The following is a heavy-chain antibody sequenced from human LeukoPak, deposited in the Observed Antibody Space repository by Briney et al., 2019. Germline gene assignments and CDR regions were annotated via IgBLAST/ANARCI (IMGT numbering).Heavy chain of an antibody. J-gene: IGHJ3*02. CDR3: ARNGVTIFGVAPSAFDI. CDR2: INHSGST. V-gene: IGHV4-34*01. CDR1: GGSFSGYY. Sequence: SETLSLTCAVYGGSFSGYYWSWIRQPPGKGLEWIGEINHSGSTNYNPSLKSRVTISVDTSKNQSSLKLSSVTAADTAVYYCARNGVTIFGVAPSAFDIWGQGTMVTVSS. D-gene: IGHD3-3*01.